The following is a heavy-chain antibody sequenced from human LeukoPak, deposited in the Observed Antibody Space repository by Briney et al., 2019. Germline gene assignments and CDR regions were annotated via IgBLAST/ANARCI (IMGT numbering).Heavy chain of an antibody. CDR1: GGSISSYY. Sequence: SETLSLTCTVSGGSISSYYWNWIRQPPGKGLEWIGYIYYSGSTYYNPSLKSRVTISVDTSKNQFSLKLSSVTAADTAVYYCARDRRRDGYRGSYFDYWGQGTLVTVSS. V-gene: IGHV4-59*12. CDR2: IYYSGST. CDR3: ARDRRRDGYRGSYFDY. D-gene: IGHD5-24*01. J-gene: IGHJ4*02.